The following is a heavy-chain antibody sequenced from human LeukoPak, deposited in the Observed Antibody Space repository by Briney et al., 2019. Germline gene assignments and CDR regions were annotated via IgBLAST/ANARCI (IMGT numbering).Heavy chain of an antibody. V-gene: IGHV4-34*01. D-gene: IGHD2-2*01. CDR2: INHSGST. Sequence: SETLSLTCAVYGGSFSGYYWSWIRQPPGKGLERIGEINHSGSTNYNPSLKSRVTISVDTSKNQFSLKLSSVTAADTAVYYCARGSNLVVSYAFDIWGQGTMVTVSS. CDR1: GGSFSGYY. J-gene: IGHJ3*02. CDR3: ARGSNLVVSYAFDI.